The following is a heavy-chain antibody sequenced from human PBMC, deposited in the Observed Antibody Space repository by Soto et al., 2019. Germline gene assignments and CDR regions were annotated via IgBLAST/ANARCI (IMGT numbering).Heavy chain of an antibody. Sequence: SVKVSCKGSGGTFSSYAISWVRQAPGQGLEWMGGIIPIFGTANYAQKFQGRVTITADGSTSTAYMELSSLRSEDTAVYYCARREIVMAPFDYWGQGTLVTDSS. V-gene: IGHV1-69*13. J-gene: IGHJ4*02. CDR2: IIPIFGTA. D-gene: IGHD3-16*01. CDR3: ARREIVMAPFDY. CDR1: GGTFSSYA.